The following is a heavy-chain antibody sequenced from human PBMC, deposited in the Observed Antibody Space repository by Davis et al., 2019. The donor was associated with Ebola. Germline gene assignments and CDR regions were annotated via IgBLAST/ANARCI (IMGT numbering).Heavy chain of an antibody. CDR1: GFTFTNYA. V-gene: IGHV3-64D*08. CDR2: ISTDGHYT. J-gene: IGHJ4*02. CDR3: VKVQVVGAAYFDY. D-gene: IGHD1-26*01. Sequence: GESLKISCSASGFTFTNYAMHWVRQAPGKALEYVSAISTDGHYTYYGDSVKGRFTISRDNSKNTLYLQMSSLRTEDTAVYYCVKVQVVGAAYFDYWGQGTLVTVSS.